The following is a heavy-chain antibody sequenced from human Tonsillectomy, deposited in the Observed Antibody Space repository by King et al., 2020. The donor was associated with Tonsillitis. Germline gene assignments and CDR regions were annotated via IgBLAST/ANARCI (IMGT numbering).Heavy chain of an antibody. D-gene: IGHD2-15*01. CDR1: GFTFRNYA. V-gene: IGHV3-30*04. J-gene: IGHJ4*02. Sequence: VHLVVSGRGVVQPGRSLRLSCAASGFTFRNYAMHWVRQAPGKGLEGVAVISFDGSNKYYADSVKGRFTISRDNSKNTLYLQMNTLRTEDTAVYYCARGIAVVVTATDFAYGGQGTLVTVSS. CDR2: ISFDGSNK. CDR3: ARGIAVVVTATDFAY.